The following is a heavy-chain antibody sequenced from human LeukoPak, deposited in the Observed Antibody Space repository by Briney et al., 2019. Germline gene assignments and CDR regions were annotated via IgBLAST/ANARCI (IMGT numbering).Heavy chain of an antibody. V-gene: IGHV3-30-3*01. J-gene: IGHJ4*02. CDR3: AGDYWWNYDY. D-gene: IGHD1-7*01. Sequence: PGGSLRLSCAASGFTFSSYWMHWVRQAPGKGLEWVAVISKDGSDKYYPGSVRGRFTISRDNSKNTIYLQMDSLRAEDTAIYYCAGDYWWNYDYWGQGTLVTVSS. CDR2: ISKDGSDK. CDR1: GFTFSSYW.